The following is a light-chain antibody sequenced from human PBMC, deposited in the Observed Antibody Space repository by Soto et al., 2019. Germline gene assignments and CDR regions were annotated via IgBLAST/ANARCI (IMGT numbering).Light chain of an antibody. CDR1: KNDIGSSDY. CDR2: GVS. V-gene: IGLV2-14*01. J-gene: IGLJ3*02. CDR3: SSSTSSNTQV. Sequence: QSALTQPASVSASPGQSITISCTGGKNDIGSSDYVSWYQQHPGKAPKLIIYGVSNRPSGTSDRFSGSKSGNTASLTISGLQADDEADYYCSSSTSSNTQVFGGGTKVTVL.